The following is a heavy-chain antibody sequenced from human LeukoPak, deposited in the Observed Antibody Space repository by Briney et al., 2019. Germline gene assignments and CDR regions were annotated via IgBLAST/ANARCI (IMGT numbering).Heavy chain of an antibody. V-gene: IGHV4-34*01. CDR1: GGSFSGYY. Sequence: SETLSLTCAVYGGSFSGYYWSWIRQPPGKGLEWIGEINHSGSTNYNPSLMSRVTISVDTSKNQFSMKLTSVTAADTAVYYCARGRSGSTFTHSYYFDYWGQGTLVTVSS. J-gene: IGHJ4*02. D-gene: IGHD1-26*01. CDR2: INHSGST. CDR3: ARGRSGSTFTHSYYFDY.